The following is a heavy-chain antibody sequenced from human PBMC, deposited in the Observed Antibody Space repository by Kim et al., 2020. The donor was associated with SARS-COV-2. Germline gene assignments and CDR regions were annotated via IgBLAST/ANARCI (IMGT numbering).Heavy chain of an antibody. J-gene: IGHJ6*02. CDR3: ARGLPYSSSPRYYYYGLDV. V-gene: IGHV4-34*01. CDR1: GGSFSGYY. D-gene: IGHD6-6*01. CDR2: INHSGST. Sequence: SQTLSLTCAVYGGSFSGYYWNWIRQPPGKGLEWIGEINHSGSTNYNPSLKSRVTISVDTSKNQFSLKLTSVTAADTAVYYCARGLPYSSSPRYYYYGLDVWGQGTTVTVAS.